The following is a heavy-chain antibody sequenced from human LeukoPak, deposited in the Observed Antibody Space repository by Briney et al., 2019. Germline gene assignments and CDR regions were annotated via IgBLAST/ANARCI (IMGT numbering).Heavy chain of an antibody. D-gene: IGHD3-10*01. J-gene: IGHJ4*02. CDR1: GFSFGNYA. V-gene: IGHV3-23*01. Sequence: PGGSLRLSCPASGFSFGNYAMSWVRQARGRGVEWVSGISTGGSRYYADSVKGRFSISRDNSKNTLYLQMNSLGVEDTAVYYCAKVLSRQYGSGSYPFDYWGQGTLVTVSS. CDR3: AKVLSRQYGSGSYPFDY. CDR2: ISTGGSR.